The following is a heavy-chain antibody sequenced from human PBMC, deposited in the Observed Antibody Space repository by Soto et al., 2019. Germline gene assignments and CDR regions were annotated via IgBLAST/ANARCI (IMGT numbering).Heavy chain of an antibody. V-gene: IGHV3-33*01. J-gene: IGHJ6*02. CDR1: GFTFSSYG. Sequence: GGSLRLSCAASGFTFSSYGMHWVRQAPGKGLEWVAVIWYDGSNKYYADSVKGRFTISRDNSKNTLYLQMNSLRAEDTAVYYCARGEGYCSGGSCYHYGMDVWGQGTTVTVSS. CDR3: ARGEGYCSGGSCYHYGMDV. CDR2: IWYDGSNK. D-gene: IGHD2-15*01.